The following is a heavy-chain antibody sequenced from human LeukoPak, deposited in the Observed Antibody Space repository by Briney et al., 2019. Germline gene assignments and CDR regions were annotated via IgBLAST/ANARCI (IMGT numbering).Heavy chain of an antibody. D-gene: IGHD3-3*01. CDR2: IYSGGST. Sequence: GGSLRLSCAASGFTVSSNYMSLVRQAPGKGLEWVSVIYSGGSTYYADSVKGRFTISGDNSKNTLYLQMNSLRAEDTAVYYCARDPQWYYDFWSGYQDDAFDIWGQGTMVTVSS. CDR3: ARDPQWYYDFWSGYQDDAFDI. V-gene: IGHV3-66*02. J-gene: IGHJ3*02. CDR1: GFTVSSNY.